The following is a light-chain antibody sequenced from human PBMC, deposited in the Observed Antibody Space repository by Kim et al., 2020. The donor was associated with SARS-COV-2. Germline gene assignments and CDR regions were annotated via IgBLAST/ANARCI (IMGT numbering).Light chain of an antibody. CDR1: NIGSKA. Sequence: SYELTQPHPVSVATAQMAGITCGGNNIGSKAVHWFQQKPGQDPALVIYSDRKWPSGIPERFSDSNPGNTATLTISRIEAGDEADCYCQVWDTSSDQNVFGRGTKVTVL. CDR2: SDR. V-gene: IGLV3-12*02. J-gene: IGLJ6*01. CDR3: QVWDTSSDQNV.